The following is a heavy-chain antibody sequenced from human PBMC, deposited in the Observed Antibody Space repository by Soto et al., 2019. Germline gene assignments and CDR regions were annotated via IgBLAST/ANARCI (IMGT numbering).Heavy chain of an antibody. CDR2: ISAYNGNT. CDR3: AREGNLRFGELSSYYYGMDV. D-gene: IGHD3-10*01. J-gene: IGHJ6*02. Sequence: ASVKVSCKASGYTFTSYGISWVRQAPGQGLEWMGWISAYNGNTNYAQKLQGRVTMTTDTSTSTAYMELRSLRSDDTAVYYCAREGNLRFGELSSYYYGMDVWGQGTTVTVSS. CDR1: GYTFTSYG. V-gene: IGHV1-18*04.